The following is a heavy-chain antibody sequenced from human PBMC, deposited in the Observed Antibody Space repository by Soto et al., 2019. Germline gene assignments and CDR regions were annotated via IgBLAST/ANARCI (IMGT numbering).Heavy chain of an antibody. J-gene: IGHJ5*02. CDR3: ARHDPGPGDNWFDP. Sequence: QLQLQESGPGLVKPSETLSLTCTVSGGSISSSRYYWGWIRQPPGKGLEWIGSIYYSGSTYYNPSLKSRVTISVDTSKNQFSLKLSSVTAADKAVYYCARHDPGPGDNWFDPWGQGTLVNVSS. V-gene: IGHV4-39*01. D-gene: IGHD3-10*01. CDR1: GGSISSSRYY. CDR2: IYYSGST.